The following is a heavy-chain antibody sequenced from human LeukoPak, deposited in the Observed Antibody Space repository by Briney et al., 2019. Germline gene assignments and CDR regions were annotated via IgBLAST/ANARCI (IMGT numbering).Heavy chain of an antibody. Sequence: GGSLRLSCAASGFTFSSYSMNWVRQAPGKGLEWVSSISSSSSYIYYADSVKGRFTISRDNAKNSLYLQMNSLRAEDTAVYYCARVYRSGGSIDYWGQGTLVTVSS. J-gene: IGHJ4*02. CDR3: ARVYRSGGSIDY. CDR1: GFTFSSYS. CDR2: ISSSSSYI. D-gene: IGHD2-15*01. V-gene: IGHV3-21*01.